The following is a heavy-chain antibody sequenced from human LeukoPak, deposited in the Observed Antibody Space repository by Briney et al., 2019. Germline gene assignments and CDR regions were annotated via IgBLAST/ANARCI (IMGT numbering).Heavy chain of an antibody. J-gene: IGHJ3*02. V-gene: IGHV4-38-2*02. CDR3: ARALRYNWDDAFDI. Sequence: SETLSLTCTVSGYSISSGYYWGWIRQPPGKGLEWIGSIYHSGSTYYNPSLKSRVTISVDTSKNQFSLKLSSVTAADTAVYYCARALRYNWDDAFDIWGQGTMVTVSS. D-gene: IGHD1-20*01. CDR2: IYHSGST. CDR1: GYSISSGYY.